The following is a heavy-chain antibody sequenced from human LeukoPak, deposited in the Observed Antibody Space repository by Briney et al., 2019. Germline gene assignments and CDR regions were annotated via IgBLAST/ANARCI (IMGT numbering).Heavy chain of an antibody. CDR2: IKTETDGGTT. V-gene: IGHV3-15*01. J-gene: IGHJ4*02. Sequence: GSLRLSCAASGFTFSSYAMSWVRQAPGKGLEWVAQIKTETDGGTTDYAAPVKGRFTISRDGSKNMVFLQMNSLKTDDTALYYCTWSGLKIESWGQGTLVTVSS. D-gene: IGHD3-3*01. CDR3: TWSGLKIES. CDR1: GFTFSSYA.